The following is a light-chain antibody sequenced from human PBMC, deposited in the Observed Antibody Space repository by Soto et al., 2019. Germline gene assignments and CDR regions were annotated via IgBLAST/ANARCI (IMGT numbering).Light chain of an antibody. V-gene: IGKV3-15*01. CDR3: QQCRNWPLT. CDR2: DAS. CDR1: QNVYNN. J-gene: IGKJ4*01. Sequence: ESVMTQSLATLSVSPGEGATLSCKASQNVYNNLAWYQQRPGQPPRLLIYDASTRATGISARFSGSGYGTEFTLTISSLQSEDFAVYFCQQCRNWPLTFGGGTKV.